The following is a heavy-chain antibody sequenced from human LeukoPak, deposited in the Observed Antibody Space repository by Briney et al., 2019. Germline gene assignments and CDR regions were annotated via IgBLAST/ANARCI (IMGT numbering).Heavy chain of an antibody. CDR3: ASPILLWFGELLATDAFDI. Sequence: PSETLSLTCTVSGGSISSSSYYWGWIRQPPGKGLEWIGSIYYSGSTYYNPSLKSRVTISVDTSKNQFSLKLSSVTAADTAVYYCASPILLWFGELLATDAFDIWGQGTMVTVSS. V-gene: IGHV4-39*01. CDR1: GGSISSSSYY. CDR2: IYYSGST. D-gene: IGHD3-10*01. J-gene: IGHJ3*02.